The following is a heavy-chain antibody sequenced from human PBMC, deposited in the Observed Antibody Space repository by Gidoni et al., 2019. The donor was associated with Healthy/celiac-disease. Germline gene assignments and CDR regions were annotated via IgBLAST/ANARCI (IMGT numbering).Heavy chain of an antibody. CDR2: IKQDGSEK. V-gene: IGHV3-7*01. D-gene: IGHD3-3*01. CDR3: ARDLVALEANDDMWFDP. CDR1: GFTFSSYW. Sequence: CPASGFTFSSYWMSWVRRAPGKGLEWVANIKQDGSEKYYVDSVKGRFTNSRDNAKNSLYLQMNSLRAEDTAVYYCARDLVALEANDDMWFDPWGQGTLVTVSS. J-gene: IGHJ5*02.